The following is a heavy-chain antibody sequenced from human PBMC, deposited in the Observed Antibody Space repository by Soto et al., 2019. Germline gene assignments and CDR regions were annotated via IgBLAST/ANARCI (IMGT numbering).Heavy chain of an antibody. CDR2: ISGSGGST. CDR1: GFTFSSYA. Sequence: EVQLLESGGGLVQPGGSLRLSCAASGFTFSSYAMSWVRQAPGKGLEWVSAISGSGGSTYYADSVKGRFTISRDNSKNTLYLQRNSLRAEDTAVYYCAKDRPDFYVWGSYRYSPLDYWGQGTLVTVSS. D-gene: IGHD3-16*02. CDR3: AKDRPDFYVWGSYRYSPLDY. V-gene: IGHV3-23*01. J-gene: IGHJ4*02.